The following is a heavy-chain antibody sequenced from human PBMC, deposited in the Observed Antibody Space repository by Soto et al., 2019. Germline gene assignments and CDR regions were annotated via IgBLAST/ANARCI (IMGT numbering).Heavy chain of an antibody. Sequence: QVQLQESGPGLVKPSETLSLTCNVSGASIGSYCWSWIRQPPGRGLEWIGCLFYTGSTMYNPSLKSPVTMSVDTSMNQVSLKLNSVTAADTAVYYCARFSYSGSGSFGIYHGMDVWGQGTSVTVSS. CDR1: GASIGSYC. CDR2: LFYTGST. V-gene: IGHV4-59*01. D-gene: IGHD3-10*01. CDR3: ARFSYSGSGSFGIYHGMDV. J-gene: IGHJ6*02.